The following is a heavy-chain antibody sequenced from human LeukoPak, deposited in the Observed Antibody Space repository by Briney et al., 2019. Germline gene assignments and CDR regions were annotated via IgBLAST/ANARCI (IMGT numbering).Heavy chain of an antibody. D-gene: IGHD6-6*01. CDR3: AKARPAIAARVGYYYGLDV. J-gene: IGHJ6*02. V-gene: IGHV3-30*18. CDR1: GFTFSNYW. CDR2: ISYDGSNK. Sequence: GGSLRLSCAASGFTFSNYWMHWVRQAPGKGLEWVAVISYDGSNKYYADSVKGRFTISRDNSKNTLYLQMNTLRAEDTAVYYCAKARPAIAARVGYYYGLDVWGQGTTVTVSS.